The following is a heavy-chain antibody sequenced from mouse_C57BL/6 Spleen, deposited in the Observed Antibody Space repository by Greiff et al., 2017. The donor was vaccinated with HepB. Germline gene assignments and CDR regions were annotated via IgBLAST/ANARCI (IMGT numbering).Heavy chain of an antibody. J-gene: IGHJ3*01. Sequence: QVQLQQSGAELVRPGTSVKVSCKASGYAFTNYLIEWVKQRPGQGLEWIGVINPGSGGTTYNYKFKGKATLTADKSSSTDYMQLSSLTSEDYAVYFCGRSGDGYWAWFAYWGQGTLVTVSA. V-gene: IGHV1-54*01. CDR2: INPGSGGT. CDR3: GRSGDGYWAWFAY. CDR1: GYAFTNYL. D-gene: IGHD2-3*01.